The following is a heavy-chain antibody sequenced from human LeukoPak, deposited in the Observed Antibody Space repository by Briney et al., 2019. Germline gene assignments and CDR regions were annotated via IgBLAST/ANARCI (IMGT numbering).Heavy chain of an antibody. J-gene: IGHJ4*02. CDR2: IYYSGST. Sequence: SETLSLTCTVSGGSISSYYWSWIRQPPGKGLEWIGYIYYSGSTNYNPSLKSRVTISVDTSKNQFSLKLSSVTAADTAVYYCATGRGSGSYYYWGQGTLVTLSS. D-gene: IGHD3-10*01. V-gene: IGHV4-59*01. CDR3: ATGRGSGSYYY. CDR1: GGSISSYY.